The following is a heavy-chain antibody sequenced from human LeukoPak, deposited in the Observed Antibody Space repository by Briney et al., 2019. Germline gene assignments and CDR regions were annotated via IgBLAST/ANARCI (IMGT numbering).Heavy chain of an antibody. V-gene: IGHV3-23*01. Sequence: AGGSLRLSCEASGFALTAYGMSWVRQAPGKGLEWVSHSSAYLSIKKYADSVKGRFTISRDNFRNTLYLQMNSLRAEDTAVYYCAKTRGSGWSLDAFDIWGQGTMVTVSS. D-gene: IGHD6-19*01. CDR3: AKTRGSGWSLDAFDI. J-gene: IGHJ3*02. CDR2: SSAYLSIK. CDR1: GFALTAYG.